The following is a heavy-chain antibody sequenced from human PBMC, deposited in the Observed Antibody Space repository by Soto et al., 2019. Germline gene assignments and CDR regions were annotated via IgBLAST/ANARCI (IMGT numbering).Heavy chain of an antibody. Sequence: QITLKESGPPLVKPTQTLTLTCTFSGFSLSTSGVGVGWIRQPPGKALEWLALIYWDDDKRYSPSLKSRLTXXKDTSKNQVVLTMTNMDPVDTATYYCAHGPDSFDYWGQGTLVTVSS. CDR3: AHGPDSFDY. J-gene: IGHJ4*02. CDR2: IYWDDDK. CDR1: GFSLSTSGVG. V-gene: IGHV2-5*02. D-gene: IGHD3-22*01.